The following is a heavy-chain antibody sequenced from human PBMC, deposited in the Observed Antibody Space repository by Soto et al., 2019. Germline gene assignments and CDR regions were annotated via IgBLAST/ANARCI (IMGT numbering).Heavy chain of an antibody. V-gene: IGHV3-21*06. CDR3: ARESEDPTSNFDY. CDR2: ISSTTHYI. Sequence: GALRLSCAASGFTFTRYSMSWVRQAPGKGLEWVSSISSTTHYIYYADSMRGRFTISRDNAKNAVYLEMNSLRAEDTAVYYCARESEDPTSNFDYSGQAPLVTLSS. CDR1: GFTFTRYS. J-gene: IGHJ4*02.